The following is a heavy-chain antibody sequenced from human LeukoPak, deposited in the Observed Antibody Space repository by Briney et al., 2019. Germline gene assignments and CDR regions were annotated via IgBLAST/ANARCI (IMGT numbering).Heavy chain of an antibody. D-gene: IGHD6-19*01. V-gene: IGHV4-59*08. CDR2: IYYTGST. J-gene: IGHJ4*02. CDR3: ARHGIAVAGRGSFDY. CDR1: GGSISSYY. Sequence: SETLSLTCTVSGGSISSYYWSWIRQPPGKGLEWIGYIYYTGSTNYNPSLKSRVTISVDTSKNQFSLKLSSVTAADTAVYYCARHGIAVAGRGSFDYWGQGTLVTVSS.